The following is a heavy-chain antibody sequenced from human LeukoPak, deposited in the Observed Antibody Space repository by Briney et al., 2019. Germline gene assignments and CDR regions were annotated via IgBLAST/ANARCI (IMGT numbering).Heavy chain of an antibody. Sequence: GGSLRLFSAASACTFSNCSVNCVRRSPGKGGKWISYISFSNTTRYYADSVKGRFTISRDKAKNSLYLQMNSLSAEDTAVYYCASGAATSFDYWGQGTLVTVSS. V-gene: IGHV3-48*01. D-gene: IGHD1-26*01. J-gene: IGHJ4*02. CDR2: ISFSNTTR. CDR1: ACTFSNCS. CDR3: ASGAATSFDY.